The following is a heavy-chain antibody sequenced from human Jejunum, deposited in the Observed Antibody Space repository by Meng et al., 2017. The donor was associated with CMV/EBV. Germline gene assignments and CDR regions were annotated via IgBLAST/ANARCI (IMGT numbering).Heavy chain of an antibody. CDR2: IKSDGSST. J-gene: IGHJ4*02. CDR3: ARDGGSGILGAFDF. Sequence: GVTCSSCWMHWIRQASGKGLVWVSRIKSDGSSTSNADSVKSRFTISRDNARNTLYLQMNSLRVEDTAVYYCARDGGSGILGAFDFWGQGTLVTVSS. CDR1: GVTCSSCW. D-gene: IGHD1-26*01. V-gene: IGHV3-74*01.